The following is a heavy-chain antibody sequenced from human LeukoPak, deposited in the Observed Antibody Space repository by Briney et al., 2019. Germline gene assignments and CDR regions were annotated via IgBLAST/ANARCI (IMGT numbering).Heavy chain of an antibody. D-gene: IGHD6-6*01. J-gene: IGHJ6*03. V-gene: IGHV1-69*06. Sequence: SVKVSCKASGGTFSNYAINWMRQAPGQGLEWMGRIIPIFGTVNYAQKFQGRVTITADKSTSTAYMELSSLRSEDTAVYYCARFIASSSSGFYYMDVWGKGATVTVSS. CDR3: ARFIASSSSGFYYMDV. CDR2: IIPIFGTV. CDR1: GGTFSNYA.